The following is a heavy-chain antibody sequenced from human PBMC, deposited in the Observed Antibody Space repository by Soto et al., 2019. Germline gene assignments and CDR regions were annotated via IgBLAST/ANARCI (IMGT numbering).Heavy chain of an antibody. CDR1: GGTFSSYT. CDR3: AREIAVAGKTSDGFDI. V-gene: IGHV1-69*02. CDR2: IVPILGIG. J-gene: IGHJ3*02. Sequence: ASVKVSCKASGGTFSSYTFSWVRQAPGQGLEWMGRIVPILGIGNYAQKFQGSVTITADKSTSTAYMELSSLRSEDTAVYYCAREIAVAGKTSDGFDIWGQGTMVTVSS. D-gene: IGHD6-19*01.